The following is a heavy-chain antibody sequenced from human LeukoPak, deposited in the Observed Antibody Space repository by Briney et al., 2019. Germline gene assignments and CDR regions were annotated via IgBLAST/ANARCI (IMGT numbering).Heavy chain of an antibody. D-gene: IGHD4-17*01. CDR1: GFTFSSYW. Sequence: GGSLRLSCAASGFTFSSYWMSWVRQAPGKGLEWVANIKQDGSEKYYVDSVKGRFTISRDNAKNSPYLQMNSLRAEDTAVYYCARVGAVRLRQVFDYWGQGTLVTVSS. CDR2: IKQDGSEK. V-gene: IGHV3-7*01. J-gene: IGHJ4*02. CDR3: ARVGAVRLRQVFDY.